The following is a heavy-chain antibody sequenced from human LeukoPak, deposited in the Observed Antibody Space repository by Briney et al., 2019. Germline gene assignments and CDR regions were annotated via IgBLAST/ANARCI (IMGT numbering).Heavy chain of an antibody. CDR3: ARFYGGKYFDY. J-gene: IGHJ4*02. CDR2: TKQDGSEK. V-gene: IGHV3-7*01. Sequence: PGGSLRLSCAASGFTFSSYWMSWVRQAPGKGLEWVANTKQDGSEKYYVDSVTGRFAISRDNAKNSLFLQMNSLRAEDTAVYYCARFYGGKYFDYWGQGTLVTVSS. CDR1: GFTFSSYW. D-gene: IGHD4-23*01.